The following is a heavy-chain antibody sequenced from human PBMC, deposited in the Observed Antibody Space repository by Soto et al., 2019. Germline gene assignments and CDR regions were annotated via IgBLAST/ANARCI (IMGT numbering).Heavy chain of an antibody. Sequence: EVQLVESGGGLVQPGGSLRLSCAASGFTFSSYSMNWVRQAPGKGLEWVSYISSSSSTIYYADSVKGRFTISRDNANNSLYLQMNSLRAEDTAVYYCASLGGIGYCSGGSCYSGVFDYWGQGTLVTVSS. CDR3: ASLGGIGYCSGGSCYSGVFDY. V-gene: IGHV3-48*01. D-gene: IGHD2-15*01. J-gene: IGHJ4*02. CDR1: GFTFSSYS. CDR2: ISSSSSTI.